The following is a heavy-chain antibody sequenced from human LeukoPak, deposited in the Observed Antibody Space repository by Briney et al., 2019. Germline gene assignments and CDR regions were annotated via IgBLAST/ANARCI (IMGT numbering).Heavy chain of an antibody. J-gene: IGHJ6*02. CDR3: TRDLQGWLDGMDV. Sequence: GGSLRLSCAASGFTFSNAWRSWVRQAPGKGREGVGRIKSKTDGGTTDYAAPVKGRFTISRDDSKNTLYLQMNTLTTEATAVYYCTRDLQGWLDGMDVWGQGTKVTVSS. D-gene: IGHD3-10*01. CDR1: GFTFSNAW. CDR2: IKSKTDGGTT. V-gene: IGHV3-15*01.